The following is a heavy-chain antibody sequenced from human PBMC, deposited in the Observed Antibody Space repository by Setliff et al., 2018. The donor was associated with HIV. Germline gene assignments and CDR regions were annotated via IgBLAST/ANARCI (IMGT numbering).Heavy chain of an antibody. CDR2: IYYSGYT. Sequence: PSETLSLTCTASGGSISSSSNYWAWIRQPPGKGLEWIGSIYYSGYTYYNPSLKSRVTISVDTSKNQFSLRLTSVTAADTAMYYCARVIQTPGSPYARFDFWGQGTLVTVSS. CDR3: ARVIQTPGSPYARFDF. J-gene: IGHJ4*02. CDR1: GGSISSSSNY. D-gene: IGHD2-2*01. V-gene: IGHV4-39*07.